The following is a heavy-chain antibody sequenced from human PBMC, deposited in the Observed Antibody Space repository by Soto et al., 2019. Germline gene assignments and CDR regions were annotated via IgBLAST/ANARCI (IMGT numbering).Heavy chain of an antibody. CDR3: AREVVRGPVVTPPVG. CDR2: IIPILGIA. D-gene: IGHD3-10*01. V-gene: IGHV1-69*08. J-gene: IGHJ4*02. Sequence: QVQLVQSGAEVKKPGSSVKVSCKASGGTFSSYTISWVRQAPGQGLEWMGRIIPILGIANYAQKFQGRVTITADHPTSTAYMELRSLRSEDTAVYYCAREVVRGPVVTPPVGWGQGTLVTVSS. CDR1: GGTFSSYT.